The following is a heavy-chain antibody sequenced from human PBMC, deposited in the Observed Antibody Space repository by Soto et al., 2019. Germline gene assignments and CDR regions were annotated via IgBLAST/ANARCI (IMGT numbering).Heavy chain of an antibody. CDR2: ISSRSTNI. V-gene: IGHV3-21*06. CDR3: AKFTEPGYSSIWYYFEY. D-gene: IGHD6-19*01. Sequence: VGSLRLSCVGSGFTFSGYSMAWVRQAPGRGLEWVASISSRSTNIDYADSVKGRFTISRDNAKNLVSLQMSSLRGEDTALYYCAKFTEPGYSSIWYYFEYWGQGTPVTVSS. CDR1: GFTFSGYS. J-gene: IGHJ4*02.